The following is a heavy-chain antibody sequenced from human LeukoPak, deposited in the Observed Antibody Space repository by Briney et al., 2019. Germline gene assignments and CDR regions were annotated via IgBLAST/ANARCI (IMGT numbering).Heavy chain of an antibody. J-gene: IGHJ4*02. V-gene: IGHV1-46*01. CDR1: GYTFTSNY. CDR3: ARDQEGFDY. CDR2: IYPRDGST. Sequence: ASVKVSRKASGYTFTSNYIHWVRQAPGQGLEWMGMIYPRDGSTSYAQKFQGRVTVTRDTSTSTVHMELSGLRSEDTAVYYCARDQEGFDYWGQGTLVTVSS.